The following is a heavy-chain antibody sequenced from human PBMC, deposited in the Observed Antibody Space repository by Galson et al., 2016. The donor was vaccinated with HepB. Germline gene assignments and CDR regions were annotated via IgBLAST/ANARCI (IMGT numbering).Heavy chain of an antibody. D-gene: IGHD2-21*01. Sequence: SLRLSCAASGFTFSRHWVHWVRQAPGKGLVWVSRINSDGSNTSYADSVKGRFTISRDNAKNTLYLKMNSLRAEYTAVYYCAKIHLAYCGGDCYLFDYWGQGTLVTVSS. V-gene: IGHV3-74*01. J-gene: IGHJ4*02. CDR1: GFTFSRHW. CDR3: AKIHLAYCGGDCYLFDY. CDR2: INSDGSNT.